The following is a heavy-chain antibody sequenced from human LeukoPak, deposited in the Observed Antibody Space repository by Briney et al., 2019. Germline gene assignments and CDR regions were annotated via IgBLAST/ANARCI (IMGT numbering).Heavy chain of an antibody. Sequence: SETLSLTCTVSGGSISSSNYYWGWIRQPPGKGLEWIGSIYYSGSTYYNPSLKSRVTISVDTSKNQFSLQLSSVTAADTAVYYCARHVRATGTTHFDYWGQGTLVTVSS. D-gene: IGHD1-1*01. CDR3: ARHVRATGTTHFDY. V-gene: IGHV4-39*01. J-gene: IGHJ4*02. CDR1: GGSISSSNYY. CDR2: IYYSGST.